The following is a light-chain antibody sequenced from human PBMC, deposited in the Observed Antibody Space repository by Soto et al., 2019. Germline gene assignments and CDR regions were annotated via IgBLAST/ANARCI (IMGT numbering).Light chain of an antibody. V-gene: IGKV1-5*01. CDR1: QSMSSW. Sequence: DIQMTQSPSTLSASVGDRVTITCRASQSMSSWLAWYQQKPGKAPKVLIYDASSLESGVPSRFSGSGSGTEFTLTISSLQPDDFATYYCQQYNNYPYTFGQGTKLEIK. CDR2: DAS. CDR3: QQYNNYPYT. J-gene: IGKJ2*01.